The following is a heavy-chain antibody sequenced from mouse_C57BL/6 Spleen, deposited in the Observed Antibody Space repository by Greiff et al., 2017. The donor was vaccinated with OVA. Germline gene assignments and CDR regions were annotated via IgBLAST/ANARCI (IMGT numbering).Heavy chain of an antibody. CDR1: GFTFTDYY. CDR3: ARYSSPSRYLYYGV. Sequence: EVHLVESGGGLVQPGGSLSLSCAASGFTFTDYYMSWVRQPPGKALEWLGFIRNKANGYTTEYSASVKGRFTISRDNSQSILYLQMNALRAEDSATYYCARYSSPSRYLYYGVWGTGTTVTVSS. CDR2: IRNKANGYTT. V-gene: IGHV7-3*01. J-gene: IGHJ1*03.